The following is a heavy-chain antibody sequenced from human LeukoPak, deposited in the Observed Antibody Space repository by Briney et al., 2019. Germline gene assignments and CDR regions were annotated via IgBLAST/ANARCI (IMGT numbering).Heavy chain of an antibody. CDR1: GFTFSSYA. J-gene: IGHJ3*02. Sequence: GSLRLSCAASGFTFSSYAMSWVRQAPGKGLEWVSAISGSGGSTYYADSVKGRFTISRDNSKNTLYLQMNSLRAEDTAVYYCAKGSRYFDWLSSMVAFDIWGQGTMVTVSS. CDR3: AKGSRYFDWLSSMVAFDI. V-gene: IGHV3-23*01. CDR2: ISGSGGST. D-gene: IGHD3-9*01.